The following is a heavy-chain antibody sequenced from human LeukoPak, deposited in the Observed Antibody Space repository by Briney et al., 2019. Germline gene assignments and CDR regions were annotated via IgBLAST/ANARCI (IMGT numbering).Heavy chain of an antibody. CDR1: GFTFGDYA. D-gene: IGHD3-16*01. V-gene: IGHV3-30*01. J-gene: IGHJ2*01. Sequence: PGRSLRLSCTASGFTFGDYAMSWFRQAPGKGLEWVAVISYDGSNKYYADSVKGRFTISRDNSKNTLYLQMNSLRAEDTAVYYCARDLYFLGSRLTNWYFDLWGRGTLVTVSS. CDR3: ARDLYFLGSRLTNWYFDL. CDR2: ISYDGSNK.